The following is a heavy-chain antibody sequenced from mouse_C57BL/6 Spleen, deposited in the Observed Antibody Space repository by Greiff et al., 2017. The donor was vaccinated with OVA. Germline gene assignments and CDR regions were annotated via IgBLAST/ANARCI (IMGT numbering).Heavy chain of an antibody. J-gene: IGHJ3*01. Sequence: ESGPGLVKPSQSLSLTCSVTGYSITSGYYWNWIRQFPGNKLEWMGYISYDGSNNYNPSLKNRISITRDTSKNQFFLKLNSVTTEDTATYYCARRDYYGSRAWFAYWGQGTLVTVSA. V-gene: IGHV3-6*01. CDR1: GYSITSGYY. CDR2: ISYDGSN. CDR3: ARRDYYGSRAWFAY. D-gene: IGHD1-1*01.